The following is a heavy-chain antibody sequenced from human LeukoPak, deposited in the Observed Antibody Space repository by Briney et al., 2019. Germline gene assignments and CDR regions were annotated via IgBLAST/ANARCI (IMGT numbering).Heavy chain of an antibody. CDR2: INSDGSST. J-gene: IGHJ4*02. V-gene: IGHV3-74*01. CDR1: GFTFSSYW. D-gene: IGHD5-12*01. CDR3: ARDWEYSGYAPPDY. Sequence: GGSLRLSCAASGFTFSSYWMHWVRQAPGKGLVWVSRINSDGSSTSYADSVKGRLTISRDNAKNTLYLQMNSLRAEDTAVYYCARDWEYSGYAPPDYWGQGTLVTVSS.